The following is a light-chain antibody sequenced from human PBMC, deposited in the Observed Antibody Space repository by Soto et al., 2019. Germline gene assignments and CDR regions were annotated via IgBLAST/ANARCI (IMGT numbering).Light chain of an antibody. V-gene: IGLV1-40*01. Sequence: QSVLTQPPSVSGAPGQRVTISCTGSSSNIGAGYDVHWYQQLPGTAPKLLIYANGNRPSGVPDRFSGSKSGTSASLAITGLQAEDEADYYCTSYTSSSTQVFGTGTKVTVL. J-gene: IGLJ1*01. CDR2: ANG. CDR1: SSNIGAGYD. CDR3: TSYTSSSTQV.